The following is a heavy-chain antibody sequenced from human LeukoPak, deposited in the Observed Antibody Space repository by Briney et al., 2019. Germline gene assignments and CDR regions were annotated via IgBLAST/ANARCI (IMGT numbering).Heavy chain of an antibody. CDR1: GGSFSGYY. CDR2: INHSGST. CDR3: ARAVGYSGYDYSRRTAPGHLHDY. D-gene: IGHD5-12*01. V-gene: IGHV4-34*01. J-gene: IGHJ4*02. Sequence: TSETLSLTCAVYGGSFSGYYWSWIRQPPGKGLEWIGEINHSGSTNYNPSLKSRVTISVDTSKNQFSLKLSSVTAADTVVYYCARAVGYSGYDYSRRTAPGHLHDYWGQGTLVTVSS.